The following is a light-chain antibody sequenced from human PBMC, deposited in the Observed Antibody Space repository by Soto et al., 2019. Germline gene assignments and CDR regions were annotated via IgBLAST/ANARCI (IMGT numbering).Light chain of an antibody. V-gene: IGKV1-5*03. Sequence: RVTITSRSSQTISSWLAWYQQKPGKARKLLIYKASTLKSGVPSRFSGSGSGTEFTLTISSLQPDDFATYSCQHYNSYSDAFGKGTEVDIK. CDR1: QTISSW. CDR3: QHYNSYSDA. J-gene: IGKJ1*01. CDR2: KAS.